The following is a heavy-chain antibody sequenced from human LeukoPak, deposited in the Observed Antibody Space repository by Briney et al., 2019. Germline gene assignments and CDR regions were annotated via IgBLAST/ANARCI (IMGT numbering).Heavy chain of an antibody. V-gene: IGHV3-30*03. D-gene: IGHD6-19*01. CDR2: ISHDGSNK. CDR3: AILAVAGIGFDY. CDR1: GFTFSSYG. Sequence: GGSLRLSCAASGFTFSSYGMHWVRQAPGKGLEWVAVISHDGSNKYYADSVKGRFTISRDNSKNTLYLQMNSLRAEDTAVYYCAILAVAGIGFDYWGQGTLVTVSS. J-gene: IGHJ4*02.